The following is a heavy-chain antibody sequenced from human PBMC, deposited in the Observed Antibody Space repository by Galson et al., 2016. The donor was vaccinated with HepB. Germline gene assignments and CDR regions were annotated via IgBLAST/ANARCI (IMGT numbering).Heavy chain of an antibody. J-gene: IGHJ4*02. CDR3: ASDRGYFDLSGYHVFRT. Sequence: SLRLSCAASGFTFSNYAMNWVRQAPGKGLEWVSRISHRDQSANYADSVKGRFTVSRDNSKNTLYLQMNGLRPEDTAVYYCASDRGYFDLSGYHVFRTWGQGTLVTVSS. CDR2: ISHRDQSA. CDR1: GFTFSNYA. D-gene: IGHD3-22*01. V-gene: IGHV3-23*01.